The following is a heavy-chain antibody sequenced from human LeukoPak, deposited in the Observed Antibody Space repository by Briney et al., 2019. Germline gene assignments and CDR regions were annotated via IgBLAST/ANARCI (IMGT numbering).Heavy chain of an antibody. CDR2: IKSKTDGGTT. CDR3: TTGPSIAAHYFDY. V-gene: IGHV3-15*01. Sequence: GGSLRLSCAASGFTFSNAWMSWVRQAPGKGLEWVGRIKSKTDGGTTDYAAPVKGRFTISRDDSKNTLYRQMNSLKTEDTAVYYCTTGPSIAAHYFDYWGQGTLVTVSS. D-gene: IGHD6-6*01. CDR1: GFTFSNAW. J-gene: IGHJ4*02.